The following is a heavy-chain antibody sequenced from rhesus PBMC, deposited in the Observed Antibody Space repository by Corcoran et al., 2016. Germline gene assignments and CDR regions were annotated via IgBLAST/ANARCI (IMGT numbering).Heavy chain of an antibody. CDR1: GFTLSGYD. Sequence: EVQLVESGGGLVQPGGSLRLSCAASGFTLSGYDMSWVRQAPGKGLEWVSYFSYTGKTIYDAHSLKCRFTISRENAKNSLSLQMSSLRAEDTAVYYCTREGLYYYSGSYRDRFDYWGQGVLVTVSS. V-gene: IGHV3-136*01. CDR2: FSYTGKTI. CDR3: TREGLYYYSGSYRDRFDY. J-gene: IGHJ4*01. D-gene: IGHD3-16*01.